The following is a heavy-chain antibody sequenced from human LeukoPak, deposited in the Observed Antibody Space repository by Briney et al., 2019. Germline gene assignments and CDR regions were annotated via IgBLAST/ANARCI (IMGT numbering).Heavy chain of an antibody. Sequence: GGSLRLSCAASGFIFSSYAMSWVRQAPGKGLAWVSSFSGNGGNTYYADSVKGRFTISRDSSKNTLFLHMNTLRAEDTAIYYCAKDRTVGASYWYFDLWGRGTLVTVSS. CDR3: AKDRTVGASYWYFDL. D-gene: IGHD1-26*01. CDR1: GFIFSSYA. V-gene: IGHV3-23*01. CDR2: FSGNGGNT. J-gene: IGHJ2*01.